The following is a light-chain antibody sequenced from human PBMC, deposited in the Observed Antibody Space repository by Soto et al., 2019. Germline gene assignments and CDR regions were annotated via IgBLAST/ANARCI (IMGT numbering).Light chain of an antibody. CDR1: SSDVGGYNY. CDR3: SSYTSSRAYV. V-gene: IGLV2-14*01. J-gene: IGLJ1*01. Sequence: QSALTQPASVSGSPGQSITISCTGTSSDVGGYNYVSWYQQQSGKAPKLMIHEVSNRPSGVSSRFSGSKSGNTASLTISGLQAEDEADYYCSSYTSSRAYVFGIATKLTVL. CDR2: EVS.